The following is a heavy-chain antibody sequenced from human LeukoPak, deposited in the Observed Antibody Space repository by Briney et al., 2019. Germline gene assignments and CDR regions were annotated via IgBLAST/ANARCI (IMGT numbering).Heavy chain of an antibody. Sequence: GGSLRLSCAPSRFAPTTNAMNTGPQAPGKGLEWVSGIGSDGRAFYTDSVKGRFTISRENSKKTMYLQMKSLRAEDRAIYYCEKVLDNWSCIAYWSHGSLVTVSS. V-gene: IGHV3-23*01. CDR2: IGSDGRA. CDR3: EKVLDNWSCIAY. CDR1: RFAPTTNA. D-gene: IGHD3-3*01. J-gene: IGHJ4*01.